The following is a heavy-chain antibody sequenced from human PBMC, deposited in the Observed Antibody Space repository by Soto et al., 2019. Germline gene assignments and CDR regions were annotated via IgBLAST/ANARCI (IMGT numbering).Heavy chain of an antibody. CDR2: INHSGST. Sequence: ETLSLTCAVYDGSFSGYYWSWIRQPPGKGLEWIGEINHSGSTNYNPSLKSRVTISVDTSKNQFSLKLSSVTAADTAVYYCARGGKQQLVRSQYFDLWGRGTLVTSPQ. CDR1: DGSFSGYY. V-gene: IGHV4-34*01. CDR3: ARGGKQQLVRSQYFDL. D-gene: IGHD6-13*01. J-gene: IGHJ2*01.